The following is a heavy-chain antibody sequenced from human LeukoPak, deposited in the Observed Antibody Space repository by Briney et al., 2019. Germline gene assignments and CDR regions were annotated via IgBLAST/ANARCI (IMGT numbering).Heavy chain of an antibody. CDR2: INPNSGGT. Sequence: ASVKVSCKASGYTFTGYYMHWVRQAPGQRLEWMGWINPNSGGTNYAQKFQGRVTMTRDTSISTAYMELSRLRSDDTAVYYCARGGEYSYGWKNYYYMDVWGKGTTVTVSS. CDR1: GYTFTGYY. J-gene: IGHJ6*03. D-gene: IGHD5-18*01. CDR3: ARGGEYSYGWKNYYYMDV. V-gene: IGHV1-2*02.